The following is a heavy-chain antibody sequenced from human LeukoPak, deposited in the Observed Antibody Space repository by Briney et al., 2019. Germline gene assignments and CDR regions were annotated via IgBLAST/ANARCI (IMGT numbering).Heavy chain of an antibody. CDR3: ARGATVGANYFDY. V-gene: IGHV3-53*01. D-gene: IGHD3-10*01. CDR2: IYSGGNT. J-gene: IGHJ4*02. Sequence: GGSLRHSCAASAFTVSSNYMSWVRQAPGKGLEWVSIIYSGGNTYYADSVKGRFTISRDNSKNTLYLQMNSLRAEDTAVYYCARGATVGANYFDYWGQGTLVTVSS. CDR1: AFTVSSNY.